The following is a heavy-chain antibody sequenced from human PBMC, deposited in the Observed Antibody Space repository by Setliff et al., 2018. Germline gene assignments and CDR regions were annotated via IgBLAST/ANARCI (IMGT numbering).Heavy chain of an antibody. Sequence: GASVKVSCKASGYSFTDYYMHWVRQVPGRGLEWMGWINPKSGGTRYAQKFQGRVTMTRDTSISTAYMELSSLRSDDTAVYYCARVRRPPLHIPDGPFFDYWGRGTLVTVSS. CDR3: ARVRRPPLHIPDGPFFDY. CDR1: GYSFTDYY. J-gene: IGHJ4*02. V-gene: IGHV1-2*02. CDR2: INPKSGGT.